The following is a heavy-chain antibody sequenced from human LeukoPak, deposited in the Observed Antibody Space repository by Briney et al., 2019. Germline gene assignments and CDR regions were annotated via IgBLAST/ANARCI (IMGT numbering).Heavy chain of an antibody. CDR2: MNPNTGNT. J-gene: IGHJ5*02. CDR1: GYTFTGYY. V-gene: IGHV1-8*02. Sequence: ASVKVSCKGSGYTFTGYYIHWVRHAPGQGLEWMGWMNPNTGNTDYAQKFQGRVTMTRDTSISTAYMELSGLRSDDTAIYYCAGGWEPYDYWFDPWGQGTLVTVSS. D-gene: IGHD5-12*01. CDR3: AGGWEPYDYWFDP.